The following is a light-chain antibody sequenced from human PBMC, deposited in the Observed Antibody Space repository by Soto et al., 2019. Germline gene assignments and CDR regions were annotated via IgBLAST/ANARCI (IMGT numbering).Light chain of an antibody. CDR2: AAS. CDR1: QGISSY. J-gene: IGKJ4*01. V-gene: IGKV1-9*01. CDR3: QQLSTYPLT. Sequence: IHLTQSPSSLSASVGDRVTLTCRASQGISSYLAWYQQKPGKAPKLLIYAASTLQSGVPSRFSGSGSGTDFTLTISSLQPEDFATYYCQQLSTYPLTFGGGTKVDIK.